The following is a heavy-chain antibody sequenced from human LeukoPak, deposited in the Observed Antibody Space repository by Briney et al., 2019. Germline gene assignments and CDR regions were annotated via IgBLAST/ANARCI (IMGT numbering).Heavy chain of an antibody. CDR2: IYTDGTTT. Sequence: GGSLRLSCAASGFILSTSWMHWVRQVPGKGPVWVARIYTDGTTTTYADPVKGRFIISRDNAKNTMYLQMNSLRVEDAAVYFCARHATSGRFDPWGQGTLVTVSS. CDR1: GFILSTSW. CDR3: ARHATSGRFDP. J-gene: IGHJ5*02. V-gene: IGHV3-74*01.